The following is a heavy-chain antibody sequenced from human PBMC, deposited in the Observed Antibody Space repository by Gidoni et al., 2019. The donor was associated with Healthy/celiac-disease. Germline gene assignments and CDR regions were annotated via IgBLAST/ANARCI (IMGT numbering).Heavy chain of an antibody. V-gene: IGHV3-23*01. CDR1: GFTFSSYA. CDR2: ISGSGGST. Sequence: EVQLLESGGGLVQPGGSLRLSCAASGFTFSSYARSWVLQAPGKGLEWVSAISGSGGSTYYADSVKGRFTISRDNSKNTLYLQMNSLRAEDTAVYYCAKAGYSGYDYPLSGFDYWGQGTLVTVSS. CDR3: AKAGYSGYDYPLSGFDY. J-gene: IGHJ4*02. D-gene: IGHD5-12*01.